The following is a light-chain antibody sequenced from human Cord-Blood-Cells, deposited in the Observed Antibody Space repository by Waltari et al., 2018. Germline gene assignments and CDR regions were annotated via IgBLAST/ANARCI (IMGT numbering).Light chain of an antibody. CDR3: CSYAGSSTLV. V-gene: IGLV2-23*02. CDR1: SSDVGSSNL. CDR2: EVS. J-gene: IGLJ3*02. Sequence: QSSLSQPATVSGSPGHSTLISCTVTSSDVGSSNLVSWYQQHPGNAPKLMIYEVSKRPSGVSNHFSGSKSGNTASLTISGLQTEDEADYYCCSYAGSSTLVFGGGTKLTVL.